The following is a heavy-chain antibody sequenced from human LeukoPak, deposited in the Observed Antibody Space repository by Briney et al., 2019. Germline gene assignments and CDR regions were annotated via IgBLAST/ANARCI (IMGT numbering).Heavy chain of an antibody. CDR3: AREPIVGATTGLNNY. CDR1: GGSISSSSYY. Sequence: SETLSLTCTVSGGSISSSSYYWGWIRQPPGKGLEWIGSIYYSGSTYYNPSLKSRVTTSVDTSKNQFSLKLSSVTAADTAVYYCAREPIVGATTGLNNYWGQGTLVTVSS. J-gene: IGHJ4*02. CDR2: IYYSGST. V-gene: IGHV4-39*07. D-gene: IGHD1-26*01.